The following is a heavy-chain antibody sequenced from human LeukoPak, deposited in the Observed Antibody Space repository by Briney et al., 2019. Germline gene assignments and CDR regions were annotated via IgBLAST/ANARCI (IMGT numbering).Heavy chain of an antibody. CDR3: ARLSFGVVIKEYSDY. CDR2: INPNSGGT. CDR1: GYTFTGYY. V-gene: IGHV1-2*02. J-gene: IGHJ4*02. Sequence: ASVKVSCKSSGYTFTGYYMHWVRQAPGQGLEWMGWINPNSGGTNYAQKFQGRVTMTRDTSISTAYMELSRLRSDDTAVYYRARLSFGVVIKEYSDYWGQGTLVTVSS. D-gene: IGHD3-3*01.